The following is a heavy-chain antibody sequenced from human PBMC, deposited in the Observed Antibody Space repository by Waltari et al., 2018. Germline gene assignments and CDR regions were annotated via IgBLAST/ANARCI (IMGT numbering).Heavy chain of an antibody. J-gene: IGHJ4*02. Sequence: QVNLVESGGGVVQPGGSLRLPCTTSGVRFRTFGMHWVRQAPGKGLEWVALIWFDGSDKFYADSVRGRFTISRDNSARTLYLDMDSLRLDDTAMYYCAKDAFGNTYLDFWGQGTLVTVSS. CDR2: IWFDGSDK. CDR1: GVRFRTFG. V-gene: IGHV3-30*02. D-gene: IGHD2-2*02. CDR3: AKDAFGNTYLDF.